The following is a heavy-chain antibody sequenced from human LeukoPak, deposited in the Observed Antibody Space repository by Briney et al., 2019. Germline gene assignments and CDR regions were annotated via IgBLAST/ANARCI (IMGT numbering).Heavy chain of an antibody. CDR2: ISSSGSTI. CDR1: GFTFSDYY. Sequence: GGSLRLSCAASGFTFSDYYMSWIRQAPGKGMEWVSYISSSGSTIYYADSVKGRFTISRVNAKNSLYLQTNSLRAEDTAVYYCAREPGYCSSTSCPAPYYYYMDVWGKGTTVTVSS. CDR3: AREPGYCSSTSCPAPYYYYMDV. V-gene: IGHV3-11*04. D-gene: IGHD2-2*01. J-gene: IGHJ6*03.